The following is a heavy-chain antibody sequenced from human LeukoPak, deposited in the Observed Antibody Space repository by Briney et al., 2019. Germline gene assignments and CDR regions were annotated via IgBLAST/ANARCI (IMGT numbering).Heavy chain of an antibody. D-gene: IGHD4-11*01. CDR2: IYYSGST. CDR1: GGSISTSSYY. CDR3: ARDLGLLTVTTSPYFQH. J-gene: IGHJ1*01. V-gene: IGHV4-39*02. Sequence: SETLSLTCTVSGGSISTSSYYWGWIRQPPGKGLEWIGSIYYSGSTYYNPSLKSRVTISVDTSKNQFSLKLSSVTAADTAVYYCARDLGLLTVTTSPYFQHWGQGTLVTVSS.